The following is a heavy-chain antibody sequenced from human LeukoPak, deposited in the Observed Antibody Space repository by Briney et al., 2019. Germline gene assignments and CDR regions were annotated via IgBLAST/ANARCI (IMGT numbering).Heavy chain of an antibody. D-gene: IGHD2-2*01. CDR2: ISSSGSTI. Sequence: GGSLRLSCAASGFTFSDYYMSWIRQAPGKGLEWVSYISSSGSTIYYADSVKGRFTISRDNAKNSLYLQMNSLRAEDTAVYYCARGLEYCSSTSCSNEFDYWGQGTLVTVSS. CDR1: GFTFSDYY. V-gene: IGHV3-11*01. J-gene: IGHJ4*02. CDR3: ARGLEYCSSTSCSNEFDY.